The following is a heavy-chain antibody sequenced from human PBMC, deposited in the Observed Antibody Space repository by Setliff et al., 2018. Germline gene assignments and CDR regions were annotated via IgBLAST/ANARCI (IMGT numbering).Heavy chain of an antibody. Sequence: GSLRLSCAASGFTFSSYWMSWVRQAPGKGLEWVANIKQDGSEKYYVDSVKGRFTISRDNAKNSLYLQMNSLRAEDTAVYYCARLGTKDSSGWYYYYYGMDVWGQGTTVTVSS. J-gene: IGHJ6*02. CDR3: ARLGTKDSSGWYYYYYGMDV. CDR1: GFTFSSYW. D-gene: IGHD6-19*01. V-gene: IGHV3-7*01. CDR2: IKQDGSEK.